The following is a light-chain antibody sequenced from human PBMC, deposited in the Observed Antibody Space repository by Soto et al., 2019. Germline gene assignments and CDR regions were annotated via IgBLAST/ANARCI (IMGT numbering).Light chain of an antibody. J-gene: IGLJ2*01. CDR2: DVS. CDR3: SSYTSTSTVI. V-gene: IGLV2-14*01. Sequence: QCVLTKPASVYGSPGQWITISCTGTSSDVGGYNYVSWYQQHPDKAPKLMIYDVSNRPSGVSYRFSGSKSGNTASLTISGLQAEDEADYYCSSYTSTSTVIFGGGTKVTVL. CDR1: SSDVGGYNY.